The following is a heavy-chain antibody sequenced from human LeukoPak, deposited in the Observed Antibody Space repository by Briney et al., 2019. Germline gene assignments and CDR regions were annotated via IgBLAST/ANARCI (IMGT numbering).Heavy chain of an antibody. V-gene: IGHV3-30*18. D-gene: IGHD4/OR15-4a*01. CDR1: GFTFNNYG. J-gene: IGHJ4*02. CDR3: AKGLARFGYGALLDY. CDR2: ISYDGPNK. Sequence: GGSLRLSCAASGFTFNNYGMHWVRQAPGKGLEWVAVISYDGPNKYYADSVRGRFTISRDNSKDTQYLQMNSLRSEDTAVYYCAKGLARFGYGALLDYWGQGTLVTVSS.